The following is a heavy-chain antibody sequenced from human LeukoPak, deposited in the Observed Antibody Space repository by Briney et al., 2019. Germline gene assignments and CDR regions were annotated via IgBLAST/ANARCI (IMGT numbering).Heavy chain of an antibody. V-gene: IGHV4-31*03. Sequence: SETLSLTCTVPGGSISSGGYYWSWIRQHPGKGLEWIGYIYYSGSTYYNPSLKSRVTISVDTSKNQFSLKLSSVTAADTAVYYCARGGRLELRPYWGQGTLVTVSS. D-gene: IGHD1-7*01. J-gene: IGHJ4*02. CDR2: IYYSGST. CDR1: GGSISSGGYY. CDR3: ARGGRLELRPY.